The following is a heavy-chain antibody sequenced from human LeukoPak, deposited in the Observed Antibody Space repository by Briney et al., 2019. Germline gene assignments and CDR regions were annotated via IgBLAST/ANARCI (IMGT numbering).Heavy chain of an antibody. Sequence: GESLKISCKGSGYSFTSYGISWVRQAPGQGLEWMGWISAYNGNTNYAQKLQGRVTMTTDTSTSTAYMELRSLRSDDTAVYYCARLAWMDIWGQGTMVTVSS. V-gene: IGHV1-18*01. CDR2: ISAYNGNT. CDR1: GYSFTSYG. CDR3: ARLAWMDI. D-gene: IGHD2-2*03. J-gene: IGHJ3*02.